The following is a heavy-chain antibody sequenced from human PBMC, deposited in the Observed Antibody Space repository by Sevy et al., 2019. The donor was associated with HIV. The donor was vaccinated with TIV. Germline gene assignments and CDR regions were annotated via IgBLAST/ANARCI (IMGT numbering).Heavy chain of an antibody. V-gene: IGHV3-23*01. D-gene: IGHD2-2*01. CDR1: GFTFRNYA. CDR3: AKDLYLVAVAAAIRLSY. J-gene: IGHJ4*02. CDR2: LSGTGGST. Sequence: GGSLRLSCAASGFTFRNYAMSWVRQAPGKGLEWVSALSGTGGSTYYADSVKGRFTLSRDNSKNTLYLQMNSLRVEDTAVYYCAKDLYLVAVAAAIRLSYWGQGTLVTVSS.